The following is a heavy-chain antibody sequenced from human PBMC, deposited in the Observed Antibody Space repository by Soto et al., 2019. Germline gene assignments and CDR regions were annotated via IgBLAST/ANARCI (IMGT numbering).Heavy chain of an antibody. Sequence: SETLSLTCTVSGGSISSYYWSWIRQPPGKGLEWIGYIYYSGSTNYNPSLKSRVTISVDTSKNQFSLKLSSVTAADTAVYYCASGWGAGYNYVFGYWGQGTLVTVSS. D-gene: IGHD5-12*01. J-gene: IGHJ4*02. CDR3: ASGWGAGYNYVFGY. CDR2: IYYSGST. CDR1: GGSISSYY. V-gene: IGHV4-59*01.